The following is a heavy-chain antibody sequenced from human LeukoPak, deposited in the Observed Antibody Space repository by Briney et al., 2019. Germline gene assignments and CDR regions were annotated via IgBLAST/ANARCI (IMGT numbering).Heavy chain of an antibody. CDR1: GGSFSGYY. CDR2: INHSGST. V-gene: IGHV4-34*01. Sequence: PSETLSLTCAVYGGSFSGYYWSWIRQPPGKGLEWIGEINHSGSTNYNPSLKSRVTISVDTSKNQFSLKLSSVTAADTAVYYCARRQPYYYDSSGYYGDYWGQGTLVTVSS. D-gene: IGHD3-22*01. J-gene: IGHJ4*02. CDR3: ARRQPYYYDSSGYYGDY.